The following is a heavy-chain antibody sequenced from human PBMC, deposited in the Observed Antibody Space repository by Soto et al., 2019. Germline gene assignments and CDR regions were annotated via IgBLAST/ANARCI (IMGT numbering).Heavy chain of an antibody. CDR2: FIAMLGTP. J-gene: IGHJ4*02. Sequence: SVKVSCKASGGTFGSHGIAWVRQAPEQGLEWMGGFIAMLGTPTYAKKVQGRATITADESLTSSYLELRSLRSEDTAVYFCARGAMANFDYWGQGTVVTVSS. CDR3: ARGAMANFDY. V-gene: IGHV1-69*13. CDR1: GGTFGSHG. D-gene: IGHD5-18*01.